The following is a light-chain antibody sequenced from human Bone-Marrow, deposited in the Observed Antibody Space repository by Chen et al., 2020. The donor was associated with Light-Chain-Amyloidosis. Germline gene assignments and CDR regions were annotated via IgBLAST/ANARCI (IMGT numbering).Light chain of an antibody. Sequence: EIVLTPSPVILSSSPGEGANLACRASQTISSNCLTWYQQKFGQAPRLLIYGSSSRAPGIPDRWTGRGSGTDFTRTISRLEPEDFAMYYCQQYGTSPLTFGGGTKVEIK. J-gene: IGKJ4*01. CDR1: QTISSNC. CDR2: GSS. V-gene: IGKV3-20*01. CDR3: QQYGTSPLT.